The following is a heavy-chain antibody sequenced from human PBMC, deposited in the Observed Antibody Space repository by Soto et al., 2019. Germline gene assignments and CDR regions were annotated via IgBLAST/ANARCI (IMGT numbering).Heavy chain of an antibody. CDR1: SGSISSGGYS. D-gene: IGHD2-15*01. Sequence: SETLSLTCAVSSGSISSGGYSWSWIRQPPGKGLEWIGYIYHSGSTYYNPSLKSRVTISVDRSKNQFSLKLSSVTAADTAVYYRARRLHGIVLAATPGFWFDPWGQGTLVTVSS. J-gene: IGHJ5*02. V-gene: IGHV4-30-2*01. CDR2: IYHSGST. CDR3: ARRLHGIVLAATPGFWFDP.